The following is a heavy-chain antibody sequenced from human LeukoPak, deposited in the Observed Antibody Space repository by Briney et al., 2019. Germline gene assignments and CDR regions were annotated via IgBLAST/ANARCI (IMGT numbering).Heavy chain of an antibody. CDR1: GGSISSGDYY. V-gene: IGHV4-30-4*08. J-gene: IGHJ4*02. D-gene: IGHD5-12*01. CDR3: ATRRSTVWWLIDY. Sequence: SETLSLTCTVSGGSISSGDYYWSWLRQPPGMGLEWIGYIYYSGSTYYNPSLKSRVTISVDTSKNQFSLKLSSVTAADTAVYYCATRRSTVWWLIDYWGQGTLVTVSS. CDR2: IYYSGST.